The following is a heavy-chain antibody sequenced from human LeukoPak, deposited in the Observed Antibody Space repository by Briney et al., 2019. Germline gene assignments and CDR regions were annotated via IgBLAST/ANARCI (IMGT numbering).Heavy chain of an antibody. CDR1: GYTFTSYA. CDR3: ASGPARLTMAV. D-gene: IGHD6-25*01. J-gene: IGHJ6*03. Sequence: ASVKVSCKASGYTFTSYAIHWVRQGPGQRLEWMGWINAGNGNTKYSQKFQGRVTITRDTSASTAYMELSSLRSEDTAVYYCASGPARLTMAVWGKGTTVTVSS. V-gene: IGHV1-3*01. CDR2: INAGNGNT.